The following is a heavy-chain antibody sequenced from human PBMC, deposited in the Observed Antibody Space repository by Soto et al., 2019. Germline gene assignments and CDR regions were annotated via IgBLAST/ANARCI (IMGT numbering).Heavy chain of an antibody. CDR1: GFAFSDYA. D-gene: IGHD3-10*01. Sequence: EVQLLESGGGSIQPGGSLRLSCAASGFAFSDYAMNWVRQAPGKGLEWVSAISGGAGDTYYADSVKGRFTISRDNSKNTLYLQMKSLRAEDTAIYYCEKSSRITLVRGVTDYWGQGTLVTVSS. CDR2: ISGGAGDT. J-gene: IGHJ4*02. V-gene: IGHV3-23*01. CDR3: EKSSRITLVRGVTDY.